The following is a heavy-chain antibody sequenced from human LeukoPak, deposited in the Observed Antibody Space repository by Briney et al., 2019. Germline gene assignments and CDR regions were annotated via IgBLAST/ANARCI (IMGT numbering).Heavy chain of an antibody. V-gene: IGHV3-21*01. Sequence: PGRSLRLSCAASGFTFSSYSMNWVRQAPGKGLEWVSSISSSSSYIYYADSVKGRFTISRDNAKNSLYLQMNSLRAEDTAVYYCSVVPAAMWVDYWGQGTLVTVSP. D-gene: IGHD2-2*01. CDR3: SVVPAAMWVDY. CDR2: ISSSSSYI. CDR1: GFTFSSYS. J-gene: IGHJ4*02.